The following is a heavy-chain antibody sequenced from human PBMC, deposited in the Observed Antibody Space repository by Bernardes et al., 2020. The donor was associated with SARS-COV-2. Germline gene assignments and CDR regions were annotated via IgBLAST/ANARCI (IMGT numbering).Heavy chain of an antibody. CDR2: SSGGDGGT. J-gene: IGHJ4*02. V-gene: IGHV3-23*01. Sequence: GGSLRLSCAASGFAFSSNGMSWVRQAPGKGPEWVSSSGGDGGTHYADSVRGRFTISRDTSKNTLFLQMNSLRGEDTAVYYCAKDLFWWSAADFWGQGTVVTVSS. D-gene: IGHD2-21*01. CDR1: GFAFSSNG. CDR3: AKDLFWWSAADF.